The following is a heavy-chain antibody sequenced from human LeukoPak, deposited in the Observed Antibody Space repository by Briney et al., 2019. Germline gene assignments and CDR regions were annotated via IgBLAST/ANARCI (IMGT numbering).Heavy chain of an antibody. J-gene: IGHJ4*02. Sequence: SVKVSCKASGGTFSSYAISWVRQAPGQGLEWMGGIIPIFGTANYAQKFQGRVTITTDESTSTAYMELSSLRSEDTAVYYCARQKCTSTSCLTKNAFDIWGQGTLVTVSS. CDR1: GGTFSSYA. V-gene: IGHV1-69*05. CDR2: IIPIFGTA. CDR3: ARQKCTSTSCLTKNAFDI. D-gene: IGHD2-2*01.